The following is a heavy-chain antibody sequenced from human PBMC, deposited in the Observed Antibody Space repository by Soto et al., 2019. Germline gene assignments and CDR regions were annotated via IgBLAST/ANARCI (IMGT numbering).Heavy chain of an antibody. V-gene: IGHV4-31*03. J-gene: IGHJ3*02. CDR1: GGSISSGGYY. D-gene: IGHD3-22*01. Sequence: SETLSLTCTVSGGSISSGGYYWSWIRQHPGKGLEWIGYIYYSGSTYYNPSLKSRVTISVDTSKNQFSLKLSSVTAADTGVYYCASGLYDSSGYYSDAFDIWGHGSMVSV. CDR2: IYYSGST. CDR3: ASGLYDSSGYYSDAFDI.